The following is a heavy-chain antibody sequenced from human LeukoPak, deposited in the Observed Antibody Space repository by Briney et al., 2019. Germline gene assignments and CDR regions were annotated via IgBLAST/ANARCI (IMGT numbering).Heavy chain of an antibody. V-gene: IGHV3-23*01. CDR3: AKVRDGYNTGFDY. CDR2: ISIGGST. D-gene: IGHD5-24*01. Sequence: GGSLRLSCAASGFTFSSYAMSWVRQAPGKGLEWVSDISIGGSTYYTDSVKGRFTISRDNSKNTLHLQMNSLRAEDTAVYYCAKVRDGYNTGFDYWGRGTLVTVSS. CDR1: GFTFSSYA. J-gene: IGHJ4*02.